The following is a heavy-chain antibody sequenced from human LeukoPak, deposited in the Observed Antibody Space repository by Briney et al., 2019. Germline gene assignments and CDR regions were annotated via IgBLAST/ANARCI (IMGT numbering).Heavy chain of an antibody. CDR3: ARADDRGWFDP. CDR2: INHSGST. CDR1: GGSFSGYY. Sequence: SETLSLTCAVYGGSFSGYYWSWIRQPPGKGVEWIGEINHSGSTDYTPSLKSRVTISVDTSKNHFSLKLSSVTAADTAVYYCARADDRGWFDPWGQGTLVTVSS. V-gene: IGHV4-34*01. J-gene: IGHJ5*02. D-gene: IGHD3-9*01.